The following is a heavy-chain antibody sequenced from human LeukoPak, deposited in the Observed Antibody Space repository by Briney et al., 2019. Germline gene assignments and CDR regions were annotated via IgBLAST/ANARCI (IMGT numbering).Heavy chain of an antibody. CDR1: GFTFRTYW. J-gene: IGHJ4*02. CDR2: INQDGSAR. CDR3: SRSEDY. V-gene: IGHV3-7*05. Sequence: GGSLRLSCAASGFTFRTYWTSWVRQAPGKGLEWVANINQDGSARYYVDSVKGRFSISRDNAKNSLYLQMNSLRAEDTAVYYCSRSEDYWGQGTVVTVSS.